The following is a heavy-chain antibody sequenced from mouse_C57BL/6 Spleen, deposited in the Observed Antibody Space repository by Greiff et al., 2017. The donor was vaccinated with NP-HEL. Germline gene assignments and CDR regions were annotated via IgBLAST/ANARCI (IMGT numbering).Heavy chain of an antibody. CDR3: AIRNSLFDY. Sequence: VQLQQSGAELAKPGASVKLSCQASGYTFTSYWMHWVKQRPGQGLEWIGMIHPNSGSTNYNEKFKSKATLTVDKSSSTAYMQLSSLTSEDSAVYYCAIRNSLFDYWGQGTTLTVSS. J-gene: IGHJ2*01. V-gene: IGHV1-64*01. CDR1: GYTFTSYW. CDR2: IHPNSGST.